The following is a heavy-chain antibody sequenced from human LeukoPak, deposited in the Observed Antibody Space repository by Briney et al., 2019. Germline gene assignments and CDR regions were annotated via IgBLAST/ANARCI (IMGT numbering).Heavy chain of an antibody. CDR1: GFTFDDYG. D-gene: IGHD3-16*02. CDR3: ARVGRLRLGELSRAFDY. V-gene: IGHV3-20*04. Sequence: GGSLRLSCAASGFTFDDYGMSWVRQAPGKGLEWVSGINWNGGSTGYADSVKGRFTISRDNAKNSPYLQMNSLRAEDTALYYCARVGRLRLGELSRAFDYWGQGTLVTVSS. J-gene: IGHJ4*02. CDR2: INWNGGST.